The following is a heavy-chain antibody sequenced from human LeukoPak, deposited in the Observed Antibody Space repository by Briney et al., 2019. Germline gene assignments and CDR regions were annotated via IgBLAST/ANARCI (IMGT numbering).Heavy chain of an antibody. CDR1: GGSFSGYY. V-gene: IGHV4-34*01. Sequence: PSETLSLTCAVYGGSFSGYYWSWIRQPPGKGLEWIGSVYYSGSTYYNPSLKSRVTISVDTSKNQFSLKLSSVTAADTAVYYCARVTTQDAFDIWGQGTMVTVSS. J-gene: IGHJ3*02. D-gene: IGHD4-17*01. CDR2: VYYSGST. CDR3: ARVTTQDAFDI.